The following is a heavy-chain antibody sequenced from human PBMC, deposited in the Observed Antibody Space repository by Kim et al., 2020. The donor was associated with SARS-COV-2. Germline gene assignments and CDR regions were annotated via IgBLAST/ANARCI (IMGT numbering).Heavy chain of an antibody. D-gene: IGHD4-17*01. CDR1: GGSISSRSYY. J-gene: IGHJ4*02. Sequence: SETLSLTCTVSGGSISSRSYYWGWIRQPTGKGLEWIGTIYYSGSTYYNPSLKSRVTISVDTSKNQFSLKLSSVTAADTAVYYCAIIEDYGDYWFDYWGQGTLVTVSS. V-gene: IGHV4-39*01. CDR2: IYYSGST. CDR3: AIIEDYGDYWFDY.